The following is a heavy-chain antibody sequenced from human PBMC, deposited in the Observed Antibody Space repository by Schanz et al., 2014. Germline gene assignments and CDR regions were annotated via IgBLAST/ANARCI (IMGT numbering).Heavy chain of an antibody. CDR1: GYTLTNFD. J-gene: IGHJ6*02. CDR3: ARALFGSGHGDV. V-gene: IGHV1-2*02. Sequence: QVLLVQSGAEVKKPGASVKVSCKASGYTLTNFDINWVRQAPGQGLEWMGWINPNSGDRNYAQKFQGRVTMTRDTSISTAYMELSRLKSDDTAVYYCARALFGSGHGDVWGQGTTVTVSS. CDR2: INPNSGDR. D-gene: IGHD3-10*01.